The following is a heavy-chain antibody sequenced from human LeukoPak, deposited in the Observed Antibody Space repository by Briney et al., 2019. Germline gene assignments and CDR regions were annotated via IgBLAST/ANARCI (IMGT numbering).Heavy chain of an antibody. CDR1: GGSIRSSAYY. CDR3: ARQGGSPDWFDP. Sequence: SETLSLTCTVSGGSIRSSAYYWGWIRQPPGKGLEWIANLYYTGSTYYNPSLKSRVTISVDTSKNQLSLKLRSVTAADTAVYYCARQGGSPDWFDPWGQGTLVTVSS. CDR2: LYYTGST. V-gene: IGHV4-39*01. D-gene: IGHD1-26*01. J-gene: IGHJ5*02.